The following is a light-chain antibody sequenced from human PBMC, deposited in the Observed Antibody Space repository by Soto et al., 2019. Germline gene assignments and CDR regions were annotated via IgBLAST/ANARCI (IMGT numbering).Light chain of an antibody. Sequence: EIVLTQSPATLSLSPGERATLFCRASQSVGSYLAWYQQKPGQAPRLLIYDASNRATGIPARFSGSGSGTDFTLTISCLEPEDFAVYYYQQRSNWLSFSFGPGTRVDIK. CDR3: QQRSNWLSFS. V-gene: IGKV3-11*01. CDR2: DAS. CDR1: QSVGSY. J-gene: IGKJ3*01.